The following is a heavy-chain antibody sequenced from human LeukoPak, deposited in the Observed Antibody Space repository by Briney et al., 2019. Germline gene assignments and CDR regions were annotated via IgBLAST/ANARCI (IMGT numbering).Heavy chain of an antibody. CDR2: INAGNGNT. D-gene: IGHD1-26*01. J-gene: IGHJ6*02. CDR1: GYTFTSYA. Sequence: ASVKVSCKASGYTFTSYAMHWVRQAPGQRLEWMGWINAGNGNTKYSQEFQGRVTITRDTSASTAYMELSSLRSEDTAVYYCARGSGSQLDYYYGMDVWGQGTTVTVSS. CDR3: ARGSGSQLDYYYGMDV. V-gene: IGHV1-3*01.